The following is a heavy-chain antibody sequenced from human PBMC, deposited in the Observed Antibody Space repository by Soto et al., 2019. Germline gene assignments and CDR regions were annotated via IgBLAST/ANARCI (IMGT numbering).Heavy chain of an antibody. J-gene: IGHJ6*02. D-gene: IGHD3-10*01. V-gene: IGHV3-23*01. CDR1: GFTFSSYA. CDR3: AREVGGNRYDGFQHNYGMDV. Sequence: GGSLRLSCAASGFTFSSYAMSWVRQAPGKGLEWVSPISGSGGSTYYADSVKGRFTISRDNSKNTLYLQMNSLRDEDTAVYYCAREVGGNRYDGFQHNYGMDVWGQGTTVTVSS. CDR2: ISGSGGST.